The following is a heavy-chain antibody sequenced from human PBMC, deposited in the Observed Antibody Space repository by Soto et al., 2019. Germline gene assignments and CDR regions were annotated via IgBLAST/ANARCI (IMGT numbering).Heavy chain of an antibody. D-gene: IGHD2-15*01. Sequence: SETLSLTCTVSGGSISSDYGSWIRQPPGKGLEWIGYIYYSGSTDYNPSLKSRVTISVDTSKNQFSLKLSSVTAADTAVYYCARHVDDNWFDPSGQAPLVTVSS. CDR1: GGSISSDY. CDR3: ARHVDDNWFDP. J-gene: IGHJ5*02. V-gene: IGHV4-59*08. CDR2: IYYSGST.